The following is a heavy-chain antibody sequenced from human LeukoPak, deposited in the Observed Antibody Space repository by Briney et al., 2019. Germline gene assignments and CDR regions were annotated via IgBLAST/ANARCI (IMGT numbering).Heavy chain of an antibody. CDR1: GFSFSSYW. V-gene: IGHV3-74*01. J-gene: IGHJ4*02. D-gene: IGHD3-16*01. CDR2: IRTDGGTK. Sequence: PGGSLRLSCEVSGFSFSSYWMHWVRQAPGRGLAWVSRIRTDGGTKYYADSVKGRFTVSRDNARNTLYLQMDSLRVDDTAVYYCARDWAWGGFDHWGQGTLVTVSS. CDR3: ARDWAWGGFDH.